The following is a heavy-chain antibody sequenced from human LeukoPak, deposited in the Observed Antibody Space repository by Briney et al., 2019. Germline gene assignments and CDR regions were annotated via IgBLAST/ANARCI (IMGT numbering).Heavy chain of an antibody. V-gene: IGHV4-61*01. J-gene: IGHJ4*02. CDR1: GGSISSSSYY. Sequence: SETLSLTCTVSGGSISSSSYYWSWIRQPPGKGLEWIGYIYYSGSTNYNPSLKSRVTISVDTSKNQFSLKLSSVTAADTAVYYCARVYSSGSDYWGQGTLVTVSS. CDR3: ARVYSSGSDY. D-gene: IGHD6-19*01. CDR2: IYYSGST.